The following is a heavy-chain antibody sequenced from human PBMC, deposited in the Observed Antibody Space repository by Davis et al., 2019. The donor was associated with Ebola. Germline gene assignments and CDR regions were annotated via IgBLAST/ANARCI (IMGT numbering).Heavy chain of an antibody. CDR3: ARLVSYSSGWYDYFDY. D-gene: IGHD6-19*01. J-gene: IGHJ4*02. V-gene: IGHV3-53*01. Sequence: GGSLRLSCAASGFTVSTKFMGWVRQAPGKGLEWVSVIFADGSTYDTDSVKGRFTISRDNSKNTLYLQINSLRAEDTAVYYCARLVSYSSGWYDYFDYWGQGTLVTVSS. CDR2: IFADGST. CDR1: GFTVSTKF.